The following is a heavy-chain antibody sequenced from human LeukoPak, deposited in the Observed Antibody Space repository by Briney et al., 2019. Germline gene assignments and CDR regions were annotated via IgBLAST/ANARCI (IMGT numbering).Heavy chain of an antibody. Sequence: PSETLCLSRAVSSASVSSHHWAWIRQPAGKGLEWVGRVHFSGSTNYNPSLRGRVAISLDKSKNELSLTLKSVSAADTAVYYCARDESSRDDSGGYHFWGRGLGVAVSS. J-gene: IGHJ4*02. D-gene: IGHD3-22*01. CDR1: SASVSSHH. CDR2: VHFSGST. V-gene: IGHV4-4*07. CDR3: ARDESSRDDSGGYHF.